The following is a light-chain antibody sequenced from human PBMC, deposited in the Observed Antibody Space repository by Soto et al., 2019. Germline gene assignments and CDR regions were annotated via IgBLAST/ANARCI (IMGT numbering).Light chain of an antibody. CDR1: QSVSSY. CDR3: QQRSNWPPYT. CDR2: DAS. J-gene: IGKJ2*01. V-gene: IGKV3-11*01. Sequence: EIVLTQSPATLSLSPGERATLSCRASQSVSSYLAWYQQKTGQAPRLLIYDASNRGTGIPARFSGSGSGTDFTLTISSLEPEDFAVYYCQQRSNWPPYTFGQGTKLEIK.